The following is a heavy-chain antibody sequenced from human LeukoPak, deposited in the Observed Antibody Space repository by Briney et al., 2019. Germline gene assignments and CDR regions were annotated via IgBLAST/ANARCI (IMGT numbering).Heavy chain of an antibody. D-gene: IGHD3-16*01. V-gene: IGHV3-21*01. Sequence: TGGSLRLSCAASGFTFSSYSMNWVRQAPGKGLEWVSSISSSSSYIYYADSVKGRFTISRDNAKNSLYLQMNSLRAEDTAVYYCARSPYYDYVWADYWGQGTLVTVSS. J-gene: IGHJ4*02. CDR2: ISSSSSYI. CDR3: ARSPYYDYVWADY. CDR1: GFTFSSYS.